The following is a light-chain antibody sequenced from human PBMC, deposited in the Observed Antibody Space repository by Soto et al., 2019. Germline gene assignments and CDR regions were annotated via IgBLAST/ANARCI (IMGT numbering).Light chain of an antibody. CDR1: SGDVGAYDF. J-gene: IGLJ1*01. V-gene: IGLV2-14*01. Sequence: QSVLTQPASVSGSPGQSITISCTGTSGDVGAYDFVSWHQQHPGKAPKLMIYDVSNRPSGVSNRFSGSKSGNTASLTFSGLQAEDEADYYCNSYSSSKTHVFGTGTKVTVL. CDR2: DVS. CDR3: NSYSSSKTHV.